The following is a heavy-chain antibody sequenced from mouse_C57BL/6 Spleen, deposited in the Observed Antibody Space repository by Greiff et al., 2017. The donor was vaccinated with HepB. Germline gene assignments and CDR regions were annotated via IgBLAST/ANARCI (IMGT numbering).Heavy chain of an antibody. CDR2: ISSGSSTI. D-gene: IGHD1-1*01. Sequence: EVQLVESGGGLVKPGGSLKLSCAASGFTFSDYGMHWVRQAPEKGLEWVAYISSGSSTIYYADTVKGRFTISRDNAKNTLFLQMTSLRSEDTAMYYCARGYYGREYFDYWGQGTTLTVSS. CDR3: ARGYYGREYFDY. V-gene: IGHV5-17*01. J-gene: IGHJ2*01. CDR1: GFTFSDYG.